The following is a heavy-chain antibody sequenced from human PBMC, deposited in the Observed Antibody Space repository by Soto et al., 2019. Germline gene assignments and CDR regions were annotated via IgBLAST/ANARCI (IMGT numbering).Heavy chain of an antibody. CDR2: ISSGSSYI. CDR3: ARDILSGGAYPDS. D-gene: IGHD3-10*01. J-gene: IGHJ5*01. Sequence: SLRLSCAASGFTFSSYTMNWVRQAPGKGLEWVSSISSGSSYIYYAGSVKGRFSISRDNAKNSLFLQMNSLRAEDTAVYYCARDILSGGAYPDSWGQGTKVTVSS. CDR1: GFTFSSYT. V-gene: IGHV3-21*01.